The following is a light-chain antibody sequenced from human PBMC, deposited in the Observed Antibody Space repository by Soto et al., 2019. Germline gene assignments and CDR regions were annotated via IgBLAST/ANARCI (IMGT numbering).Light chain of an antibody. CDR3: QQYCSSSWT. CDR2: GAS. CDR1: QSVSSSY. Sequence: EIVLTQSPGTLSLSPGERATLSCRASQSVSSSYLAWYQQKPGQAPRLLIYGASSRATGIPDRFSGSGSETAFTLTISRLEPEDFAVYYCQQYCSSSWTFGQGTKVEI. J-gene: IGKJ1*01. V-gene: IGKV3-20*01.